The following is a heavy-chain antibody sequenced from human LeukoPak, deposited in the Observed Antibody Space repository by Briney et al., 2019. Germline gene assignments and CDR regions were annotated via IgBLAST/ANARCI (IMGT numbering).Heavy chain of an antibody. CDR2: ISAYNGNT. CDR3: ARREEYYYGSGSLSAFDY. D-gene: IGHD3-10*01. Sequence: ASVKVSCKASGYTFTSYGISWVRQAPGQGLEWMGWISAYNGNTNYAQKLQGRVTMTTDTSTSTAYMELRSLRSDDTAVYYCARREEYYYGSGSLSAFDYWGQGTLVTVSS. V-gene: IGHV1-18*01. CDR1: GYTFTSYG. J-gene: IGHJ4*02.